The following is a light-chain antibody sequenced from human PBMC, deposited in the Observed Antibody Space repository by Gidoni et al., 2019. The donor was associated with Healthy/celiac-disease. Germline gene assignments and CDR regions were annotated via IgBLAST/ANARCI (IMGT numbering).Light chain of an antibody. Sequence: EIVLTQSPATLSLSPGERATLSCRASQSVSSYLAWYQQKPGQAPRLLIYDASNRATGIPARFSGSGSGTDFTRTISSLEPEDFAVYYCQQRSIPLTFGGGTKVEIK. CDR1: QSVSSY. CDR2: DAS. V-gene: IGKV3-11*01. CDR3: QQRSIPLT. J-gene: IGKJ4*01.